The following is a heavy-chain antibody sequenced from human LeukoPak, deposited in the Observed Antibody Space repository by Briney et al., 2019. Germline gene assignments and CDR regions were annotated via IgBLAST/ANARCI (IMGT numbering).Heavy chain of an antibody. V-gene: IGHV4-34*01. CDR2: INHSGST. D-gene: IGHD6-19*01. Sequence: SETLSLTCAVYGGSFSGYYWSWIRQPPGKGLEWIGEINHSGSTNYNPSLKSRVTISVDTSKNQFSLKLSSVTAADTAVYYCARQMAVAGKAGFDYWGQGTLVTVSS. CDR1: GGSFSGYY. CDR3: ARQMAVAGKAGFDY. J-gene: IGHJ4*02.